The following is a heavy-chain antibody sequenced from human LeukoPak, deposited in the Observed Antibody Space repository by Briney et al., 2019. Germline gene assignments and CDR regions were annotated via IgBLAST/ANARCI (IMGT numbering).Heavy chain of an antibody. CDR3: SKKGQNDDYGKPD. J-gene: IGHJ4*02. Sequence: PGRSLRLSCAASGFTFSKYDMYWIRQAPGKGLECVSVISRDGTTYYADSVKGRFTISRDSSQNTLSLQMNSLKAEDTAVYYCSKKGQNDDYGKPDWGQGTLVTVSS. CDR2: ISRDGTT. D-gene: IGHD4-17*01. V-gene: IGHV3-23*01. CDR1: GFTFSKYD.